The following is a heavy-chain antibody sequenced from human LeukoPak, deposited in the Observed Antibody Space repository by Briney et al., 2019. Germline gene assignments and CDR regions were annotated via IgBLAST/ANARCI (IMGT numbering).Heavy chain of an antibody. Sequence: GASVKVSSKTSGYTFTDYYIHWVRQAPGQGLEWMGWINPNSGGTNYAQKFQGWVTMTRDTSIGTAYMELRRLRSDDTAVYYCARDRGRGGLISAFDIWGQGTMVTVSS. CDR1: GYTFTDYY. D-gene: IGHD3-16*01. CDR3: ARDRGRGGLISAFDI. J-gene: IGHJ3*02. V-gene: IGHV1-2*04. CDR2: INPNSGGT.